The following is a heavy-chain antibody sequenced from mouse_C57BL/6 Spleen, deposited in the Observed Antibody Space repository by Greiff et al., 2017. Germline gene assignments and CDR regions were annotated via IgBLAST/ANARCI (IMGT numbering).Heavy chain of an antibody. J-gene: IGHJ4*01. Sequence: EVQLQQSGGGLVKPGGSLKLSCAASGFTFSSYAMSWVRQTPEKRLEWVATISDGGSYTYYPDNVKGRFTISRDNAKNNLYLQMSHLKSEDTAMYYCAREERNYAMDYWGQGTSVTVSS. V-gene: IGHV5-4*01. CDR3: AREERNYAMDY. CDR2: ISDGGSYT. CDR1: GFTFSSYA.